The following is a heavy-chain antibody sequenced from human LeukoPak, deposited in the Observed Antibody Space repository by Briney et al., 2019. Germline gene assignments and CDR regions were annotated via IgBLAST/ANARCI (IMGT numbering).Heavy chain of an antibody. V-gene: IGHV3-48*03. J-gene: IGHJ6*03. CDR3: ARGREGYYYYYMDV. CDR2: INTSGRTK. CDR1: GFTFSSYE. Sequence: PGGSLRLSCAASGFTFSSYEMNWVRQAPGKGLEWVSYINTSGRTKYYADSVKGRFTISRDNAKNSLYLQMNSLRAEDTAVYYCARGREGYYYYYMDVWGKGTTVTISS.